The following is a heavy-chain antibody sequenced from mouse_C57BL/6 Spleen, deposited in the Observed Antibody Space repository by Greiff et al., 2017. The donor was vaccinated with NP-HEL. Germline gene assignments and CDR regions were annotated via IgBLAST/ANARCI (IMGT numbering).Heavy chain of an antibody. CDR2: IYPSDSET. J-gene: IGHJ1*03. Sequence: QVQLKQPGAELVRPGSSVKLSCKASGYTFTSYWMAWVKQRPGQGLEWIGNIYPSDSETHYNQKFKDKATLTVAKSSSTAYMQLSSLTSEDSAVYYCARGDYDVYWYFEVWGTGTTVTVSS. CDR1: GYTFTSYW. D-gene: IGHD2-4*01. V-gene: IGHV1-61*01. CDR3: ARGDYDVYWYFEV.